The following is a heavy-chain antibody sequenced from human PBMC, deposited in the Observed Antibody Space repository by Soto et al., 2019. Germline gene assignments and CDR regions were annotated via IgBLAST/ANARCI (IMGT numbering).Heavy chain of an antibody. CDR1: GGSISSYY. J-gene: IGHJ5*02. V-gene: IGHV4-59*01. D-gene: IGHD6-13*01. CDR3: ARALSWGYNWFDP. Sequence: SETLSLTCTVSGGSISSYYWSWIRQPPGKGLEWIGYIYYSGSTNYNPSLKSRVTISVDTSKNQFSLKLSSVTAADTAVYYCARALSWGYNWFDPWGQGTLVTVSS. CDR2: IYYSGST.